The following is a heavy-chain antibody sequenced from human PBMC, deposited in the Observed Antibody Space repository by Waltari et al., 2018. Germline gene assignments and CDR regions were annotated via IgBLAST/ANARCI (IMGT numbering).Heavy chain of an antibody. CDR1: GFTVRSNY. Sequence: EVQLVESGGGLIQPGGSLRLSCAASGFTVRSNYMSWVRPAPGKGLEWGAVSYSGGSTYYADSVKGRFTISRDNSKNTLYLQMNSLRAEDTAVYYCARFHSSGWYYFDYWGQGTLVTVSS. J-gene: IGHJ4*02. CDR3: ARFHSSGWYYFDY. D-gene: IGHD6-19*01. CDR2: SYSGGST. V-gene: IGHV3-53*01.